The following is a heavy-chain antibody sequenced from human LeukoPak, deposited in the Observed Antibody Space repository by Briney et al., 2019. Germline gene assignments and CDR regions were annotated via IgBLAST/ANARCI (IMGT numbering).Heavy chain of an antibody. CDR3: ARGYSGYHFDY. D-gene: IGHD5-12*01. V-gene: IGHV3-21*01. CDR1: GFTFSSYS. CDR2: ISSSSSYI. Sequence: PGGSLRLSCAASGFTFSSYSMNWVRQAPGKGLEWVSSISSSSSYIYYADSVKGRFTISRDNAKNSLYLQMNSLRAEDTAVNDCARGYSGYHFDYWGQGTLVTVPS. J-gene: IGHJ4*02.